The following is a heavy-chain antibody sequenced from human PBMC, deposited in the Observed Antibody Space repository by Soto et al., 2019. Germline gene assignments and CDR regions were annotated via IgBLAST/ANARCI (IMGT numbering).Heavy chain of an antibody. Sequence: GGSLRLSCAASGFTFSSYWMHWVRQAPGKGLVWVSRINSDGSSTSYADSVKGRFTISRDNAKNTLYLQMNSLRAEDTAVYYCARGISHYYYYYMDVWGKGTTVTVSS. CDR3: ARGISHYYYYYMDV. CDR1: GFTFSSYW. J-gene: IGHJ6*03. V-gene: IGHV3-74*01. CDR2: INSDGSST.